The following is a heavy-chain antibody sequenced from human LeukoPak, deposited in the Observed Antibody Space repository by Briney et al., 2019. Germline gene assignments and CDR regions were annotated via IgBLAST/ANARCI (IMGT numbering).Heavy chain of an antibody. V-gene: IGHV3-30-3*01. CDR1: GFTFSSYA. Sequence: GGSLRLSCAASGFTFSSYAMPWVRQAPGKGLEWVAVISYDGSNKYYADSVKGRFTISRDNSKNTLYLQMNSLRAEDTAVYYCARVVGATWPYGMDVWGQGTTVTVAS. D-gene: IGHD1-26*01. J-gene: IGHJ6*02. CDR3: ARVVGATWPYGMDV. CDR2: ISYDGSNK.